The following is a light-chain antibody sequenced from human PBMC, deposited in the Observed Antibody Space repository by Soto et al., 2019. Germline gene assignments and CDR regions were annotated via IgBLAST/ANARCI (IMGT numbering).Light chain of an antibody. CDR2: DTL. CDR1: QTVTKNY. V-gene: IGKV3-20*01. Sequence: EIVLTQSPGTLSLSPGERATLSCRASQTVTKNYLAWYQQRPGQAPRLLIYDTLNRATGVPDRFSGSGSGTEFTLTISRLEPEDFAVYYCHQCAHSPLTFGQGTKVEIK. CDR3: HQCAHSPLT. J-gene: IGKJ1*01.